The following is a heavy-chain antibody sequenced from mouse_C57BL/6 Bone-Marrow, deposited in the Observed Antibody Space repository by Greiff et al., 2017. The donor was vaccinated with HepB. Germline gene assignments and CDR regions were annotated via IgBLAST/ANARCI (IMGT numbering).Heavy chain of an antibody. J-gene: IGHJ3*01. CDR3: ARGLRLLFAY. V-gene: IGHV1-50*01. CDR1: GYTFTSYW. Sequence: QVQLQQPGAELVKPGASVKLSCKASGYTFTSYWMQWVKQRPGQGLEWIGEIDPSDSYTNYNQKFKGQATLTVDTSSSTAYMQLSSLTSEDSAVYYCARGLRLLFAYWGQGTLVTVSA. D-gene: IGHD3-2*02. CDR2: IDPSDSYT.